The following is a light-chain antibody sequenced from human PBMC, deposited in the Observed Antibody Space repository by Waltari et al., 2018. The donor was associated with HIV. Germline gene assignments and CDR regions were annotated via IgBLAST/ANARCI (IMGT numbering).Light chain of an antibody. CDR2: GAS. J-gene: IGKJ2*01. CDR3: QQYGSSPEYT. Sequence: DIVLTQSPGTLSLSPAERATLSCRASQSVSSSYLAWYQQTPGQAPRLLIYGASSRATGIPDRCSGSGSGTDFTLTISRLEPEEVAVYYCQQYGSSPEYTFGQGTKLEIK. CDR1: QSVSSSY. V-gene: IGKV3-20*01.